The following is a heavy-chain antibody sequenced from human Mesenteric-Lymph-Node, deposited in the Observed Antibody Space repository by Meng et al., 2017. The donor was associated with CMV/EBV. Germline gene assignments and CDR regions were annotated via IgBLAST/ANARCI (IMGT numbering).Heavy chain of an antibody. CDR1: GGSFRGYY. Sequence: HLRGAALLSPPVSLPRTVSSSGGSFRGYYCNCIRKCPEKGLEWIGEIKHSVSTIYNPSFTSRIIISVDTSTNQISLNMSSVTAADTAVYYCVRGSSYDILTGYFDYWGQGALVTVSS. J-gene: IGHJ4*02. D-gene: IGHD3-9*01. V-gene: IGHV4-34*01. CDR2: IKHSVST. CDR3: VRGSSYDILTGYFDY.